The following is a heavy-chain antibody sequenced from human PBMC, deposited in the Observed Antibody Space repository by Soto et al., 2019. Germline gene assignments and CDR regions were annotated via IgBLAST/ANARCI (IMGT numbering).Heavy chain of an antibody. CDR3: ARAANSSVFYGGSANWFDP. V-gene: IGHV3-9*01. J-gene: IGHJ5*02. CDR1: GFTFDDYA. CDR2: ISWNGGDI. Sequence: EVQLVESVGGLVQPGRSLRLSCAASGFTFDDYAMDWVRQAPGKGLEWVSGISWNGGDIGYADSVKGRFTISRDNAKNSLYLQMNSLRVEDTALYYCARAANSSVFYGGSANWFDPWGRGTLVTVSS. D-gene: IGHD4-17*01.